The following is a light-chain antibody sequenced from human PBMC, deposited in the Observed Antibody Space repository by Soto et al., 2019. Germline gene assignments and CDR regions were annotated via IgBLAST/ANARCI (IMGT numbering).Light chain of an antibody. CDR2: GAS. CDR1: QSVSSN. J-gene: IGKJ1*01. V-gene: IGKV3-15*01. CDR3: QQDNNRPWT. Sequence: EVVMSQCPATLSVSPGERATLSCRASQSVSSNLAWYQQKPGQAPRLLIYGASTRATGVPARFSGSGSGTEFTLTISSLHSEDFAVYYLQQDNNRPWTSGQGTKVDSK.